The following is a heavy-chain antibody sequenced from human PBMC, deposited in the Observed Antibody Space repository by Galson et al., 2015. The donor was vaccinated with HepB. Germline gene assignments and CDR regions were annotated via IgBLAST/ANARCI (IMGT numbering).Heavy chain of an antibody. V-gene: IGHV3-30-3*01. Sequence: SLRLSCAASGFTFSSYAMHWVRPAPGKGLEWVAVISYDGSNKYYADSVKGRFTISRDNSKNTLYLQMNSLRAEDTAVYYCARGEDIVVVVAAPNYFDYWGQGTLVTVSS. CDR1: GFTFSSYA. J-gene: IGHJ4*02. D-gene: IGHD2-15*01. CDR3: ARGEDIVVVVAAPNYFDY. CDR2: ISYDGSNK.